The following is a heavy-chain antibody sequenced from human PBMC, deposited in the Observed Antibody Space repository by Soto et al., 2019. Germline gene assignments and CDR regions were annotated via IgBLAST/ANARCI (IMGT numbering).Heavy chain of an antibody. CDR1: GFIFSDYA. CDR2: ISFDGSRQ. Sequence: QVQLVESGGGVVQPGRSLRLSCATSGFIFSDYAMHWVRQAPGKGLEWVTFISFDGSRQYYADSVKGRFTISRDDPKNTLYLEMNSLGAEDTAVYYCAKDRSGTWSFDYWGQGILATVSS. D-gene: IGHD6-25*01. CDR3: AKDRSGTWSFDY. V-gene: IGHV3-30*18. J-gene: IGHJ4*02.